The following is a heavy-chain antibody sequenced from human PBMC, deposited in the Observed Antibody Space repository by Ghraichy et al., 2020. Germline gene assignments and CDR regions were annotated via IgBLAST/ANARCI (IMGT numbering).Heavy chain of an antibody. D-gene: IGHD4-17*01. Sequence: GGSLRLSCSAAGFNFRSYAMNWVRRAPGKGLEWVAAVGNRGRDAYYADSVDGRFTISRDNSRATVYLHMNMLRLEDTALYYCAKQVDDGDPYYFFDYWGPGTLVTVSS. CDR2: VGNRGRDA. V-gene: IGHV3-23*01. J-gene: IGHJ4*02. CDR3: AKQVDDGDPYYFFDY. CDR1: GFNFRSYA.